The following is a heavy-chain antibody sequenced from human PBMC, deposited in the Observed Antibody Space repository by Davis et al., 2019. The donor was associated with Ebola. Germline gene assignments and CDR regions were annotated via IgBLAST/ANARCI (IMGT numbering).Heavy chain of an antibody. Sequence: GESLKISCAASGFTFSAYHMNWVCQAPGKGLEWVANIRDSEVTYYADSVKGRFTISRDNSKSTLYLQMDSLRAEDTALYYCAKEPSSGYAFDIWGQGTMVTVSS. CDR2: IRDSEVT. V-gene: IGHV3-23*01. J-gene: IGHJ3*02. CDR1: GFTFSAYH. D-gene: IGHD3-22*01. CDR3: AKEPSSGYAFDI.